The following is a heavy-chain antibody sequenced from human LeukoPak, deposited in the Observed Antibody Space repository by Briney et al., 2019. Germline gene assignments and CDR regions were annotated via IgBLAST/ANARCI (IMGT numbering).Heavy chain of an antibody. Sequence: PSGTLSLTCAVSGGSISSDNWWSWVRQPPGKGLEWIGEILHSGSTNYNPSLKSRVTISLDKSKNQFSLKLSSVTAADTAVYYCVRPYYDSSGYYLYPWGQGTLVTVSS. D-gene: IGHD3-22*01. J-gene: IGHJ5*02. V-gene: IGHV4-4*02. CDR3: VRPYYDSSGYYLYP. CDR1: GGSISSDNW. CDR2: ILHSGST.